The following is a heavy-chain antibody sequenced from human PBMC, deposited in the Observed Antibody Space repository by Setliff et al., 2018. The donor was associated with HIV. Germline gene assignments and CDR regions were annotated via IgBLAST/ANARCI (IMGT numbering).Heavy chain of an antibody. Sequence: PGGSLRLSCAASGFTFSNAWMSWVRQAPGKGQEWVGRIKSKTDGGTTDYAAPVKGRFTISRDDSKNTRYLQMNSLKTEDTAVYYCTTGGGRNDAFDIWGQGTMVTVSS. J-gene: IGHJ3*02. D-gene: IGHD3-16*01. V-gene: IGHV3-15*01. CDR1: GFTFSNAW. CDR2: IKSKTDGGTT. CDR3: TTGGGRNDAFDI.